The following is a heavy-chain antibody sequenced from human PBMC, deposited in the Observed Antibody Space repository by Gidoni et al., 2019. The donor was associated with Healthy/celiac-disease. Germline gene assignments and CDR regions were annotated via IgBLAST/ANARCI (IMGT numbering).Heavy chain of an antibody. D-gene: IGHD1-26*01. V-gene: IGHV3-30-3*01. J-gene: IGHJ4*02. CDR3: ARAHSGSYYVSHFDY. Sequence: QVQLVESGGGVVQPGRSVSLSCAASGFTFSSYAMTWVRQAPGKGLEWVAVISYDGSDKYYADSVKCRFTISRDNSKNTLYLQMNSLRAEDTAVYYCARAHSGSYYVSHFDYWGQGTLVTVSS. CDR1: GFTFSSYA. CDR2: ISYDGSDK.